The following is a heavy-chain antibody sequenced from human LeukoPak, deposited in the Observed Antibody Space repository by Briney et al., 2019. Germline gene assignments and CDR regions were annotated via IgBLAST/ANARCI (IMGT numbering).Heavy chain of an antibody. Sequence: PGGSLRLSCAASGFTFSRYGMHWVRQAPGKGLEWVAVIWYDGSNKYYADSVKGRFTISRDNSKNTLYLQMNCLRAEDTAVYYCARDGGIATYYYYMDVWGKGTTVTVSS. V-gene: IGHV3-33*01. D-gene: IGHD6-13*01. CDR3: ARDGGIATYYYYMDV. CDR2: IWYDGSNK. J-gene: IGHJ6*03. CDR1: GFTFSRYG.